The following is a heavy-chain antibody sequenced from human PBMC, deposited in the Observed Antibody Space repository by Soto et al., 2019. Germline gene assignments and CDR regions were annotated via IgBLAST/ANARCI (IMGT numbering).Heavy chain of an antibody. CDR2: IIPIFGTA. J-gene: IGHJ4*02. V-gene: IGHV1-69*13. Sequence: SVKVSCKASGGTFSSYAISWVRQAPGKGLEWMGGIIPIFGTANYAQKFQGRVTITADESTSTAYMELSSLRSEDTAVYYCARGLYGSGRKPVDYWGQGTLVTVSS. CDR1: GGTFSSYA. D-gene: IGHD3-10*01. CDR3: ARGLYGSGRKPVDY.